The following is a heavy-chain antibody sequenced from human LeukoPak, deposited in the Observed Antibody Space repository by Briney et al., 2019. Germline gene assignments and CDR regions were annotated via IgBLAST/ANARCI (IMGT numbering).Heavy chain of an antibody. CDR3: AKYVSAKGPPYALDV. Sequence: GGSLRLSCAASGFTFSGYGMHWVRHAPGKGLEWVAIISYDGSHKYYADSVKGRFTISRDSYKNTLYLQMNSLRAEDTAVYYCAKYVSAKGPPYALDVWGQGTTVTVSS. CDR1: GFTFSGYG. CDR2: ISYDGSHK. D-gene: IGHD2/OR15-2a*01. V-gene: IGHV3-30*18. J-gene: IGHJ6*02.